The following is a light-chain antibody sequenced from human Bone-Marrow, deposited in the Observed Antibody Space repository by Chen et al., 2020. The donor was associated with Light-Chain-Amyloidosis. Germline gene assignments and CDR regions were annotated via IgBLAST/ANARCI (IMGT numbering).Light chain of an antibody. CDR1: YLPTKY. J-gene: IGLJ2*01. CDR3: QSADSSGTYEVI. V-gene: IGLV3-25*03. Sequence: SYELTQPPSVSGAGGQKAMITLSGYYLPTKYAYWYQQKPGQAPVLVIHRDTERPSGISERFSGSSSGTTATLTISGVQAEDEADYHCQSADSSGTYEVIFGGGTKLTVL. CDR2: RDT.